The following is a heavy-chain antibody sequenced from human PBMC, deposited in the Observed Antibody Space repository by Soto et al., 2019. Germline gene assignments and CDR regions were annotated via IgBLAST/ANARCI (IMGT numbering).Heavy chain of an antibody. CDR1: GFTFSSYD. V-gene: IGHV3-13*01. D-gene: IGHD5-18*01. Sequence: EVQLVESGGGLVQPGGSLRLSCAASGFTFSSYDMHWVRQATGKGLEWVSAIGTAGDTYYPGSVKGRFTISRENAKNSLYLQMNSLRAEDTAVYYCARGGRGYSYGYRFDYWGQGTLVTVSS. CDR3: ARGGRGYSYGYRFDY. CDR2: IGTAGDT. J-gene: IGHJ4*02.